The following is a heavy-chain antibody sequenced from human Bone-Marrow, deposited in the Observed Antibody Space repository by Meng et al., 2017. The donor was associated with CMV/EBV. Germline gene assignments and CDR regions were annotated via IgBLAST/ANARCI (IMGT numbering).Heavy chain of an antibody. V-gene: IGHV4-39*07. CDR2: IYYSGST. Sequence: LPCPVPGGSISSSSYYWGWIRQPPGKGLEWIGSIYYSGSTYYNPSLKSRVTISVDTSKNQFSLKLSSVTAADTAVYYCARVGYYYGMDVWGQGTTVTVSS. CDR3: ARVGYYYGMDV. CDR1: GGSISSSSYY. J-gene: IGHJ6*02.